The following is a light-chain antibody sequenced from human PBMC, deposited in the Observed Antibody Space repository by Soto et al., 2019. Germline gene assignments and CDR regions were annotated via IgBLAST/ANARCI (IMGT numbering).Light chain of an antibody. CDR1: QGIRND. CDR2: DAS. Sequence: IQIAQCPATLSVSVGDRVTITIRASQGIRNDLGWYQQKPGKAPKLLIYDASSLESGVPSRFSGSGSGTEFTLTLRTLQPDGFATHYCQQYNSYPITFGQGTRLEIK. J-gene: IGKJ5*01. CDR3: QQYNSYPIT. V-gene: IGKV1-17*01.